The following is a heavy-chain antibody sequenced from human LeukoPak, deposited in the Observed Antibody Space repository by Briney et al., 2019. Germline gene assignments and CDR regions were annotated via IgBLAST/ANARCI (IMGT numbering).Heavy chain of an antibody. Sequence: SETLSLTCTVSGGSISSYYWSWIRQPPGKGLEWIGYIYYSGSTNYNPSLKSRVTISVDTSKNQFSLRLSSVTAADTAVYYCGRVTGYVMADYFDYWGQGTLVTVSS. D-gene: IGHD5-24*01. CDR1: GGSISSYY. V-gene: IGHV4-59*01. J-gene: IGHJ4*02. CDR3: GRVTGYVMADYFDY. CDR2: IYYSGST.